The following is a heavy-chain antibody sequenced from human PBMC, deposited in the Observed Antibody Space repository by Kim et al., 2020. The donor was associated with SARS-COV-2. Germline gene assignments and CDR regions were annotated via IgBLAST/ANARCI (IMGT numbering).Heavy chain of an antibody. CDR3: ARVGGSYPKYYLDY. V-gene: IGHV1-2*02. Sequence: ASVKVSCEASGYTFTGYYIHWVRQAPGQGLKWMAWINPNSGNTSYAQKFQGRVTMTRDTSISTAYMELSRLTSDDTAVYYCARVGGSYPKYYLDYWGQGTLVSVSS. CDR2: INPNSGNT. D-gene: IGHD1-26*01. CDR1: GYTFTGYY. J-gene: IGHJ4*02.